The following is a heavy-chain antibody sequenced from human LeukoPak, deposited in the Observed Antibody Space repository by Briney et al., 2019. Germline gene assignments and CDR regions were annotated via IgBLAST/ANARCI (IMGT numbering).Heavy chain of an antibody. CDR1: GFTVNSNY. V-gene: IGHV3-30*18. Sequence: PGGSLRLSCAASGFTVNSNYLSWVRQAPGKGLEWVAVISYDGSNKYYADSVKGRFTISRDNSKNTLYLQMNSLRAEDTAVYYCAKGDWSGYGFDAFDIWGQGTMVTVSS. D-gene: IGHD5-12*01. CDR3: AKGDWSGYGFDAFDI. J-gene: IGHJ3*02. CDR2: ISYDGSNK.